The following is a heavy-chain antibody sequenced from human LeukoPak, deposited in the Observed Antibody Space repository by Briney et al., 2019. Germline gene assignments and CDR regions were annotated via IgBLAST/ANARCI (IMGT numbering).Heavy chain of an antibody. J-gene: IGHJ4*02. Sequence: GGSLRLSCAASGFTFSSYWMNWVRQAPGGGLEWVSYISSNGNSIYYADSVKGRFTISRDNAKNSLYLQMNSLRAEDTAVYYCAKVGQQLADSWGQGTLVTVSS. V-gene: IGHV3-48*04. CDR2: ISSNGNSI. CDR1: GFTFSSYW. CDR3: AKVGQQLADS. D-gene: IGHD6-13*01.